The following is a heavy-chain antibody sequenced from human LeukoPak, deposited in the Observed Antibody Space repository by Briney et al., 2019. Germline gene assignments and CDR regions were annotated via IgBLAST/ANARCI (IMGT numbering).Heavy chain of an antibody. D-gene: IGHD6-19*01. CDR1: VDSICIAFY. Sequence: ETPSHTSTAPVDSICIAFYWSWIRQPQGKGLEWIGSTHPSETTYYTPSLISRLSISVDSSNTPFSLKLTSVTAADTATYYCARQIGSGRWAFDIWGQGTVVTVSS. V-gene: IGHV4-38-2*02. CDR3: ARQIGSGRWAFDI. J-gene: IGHJ3*02. CDR2: THPSETT.